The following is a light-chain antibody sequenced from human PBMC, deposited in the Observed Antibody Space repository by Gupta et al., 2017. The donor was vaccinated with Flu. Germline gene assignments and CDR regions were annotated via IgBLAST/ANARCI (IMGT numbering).Light chain of an antibody. V-gene: IGKV1-39*01. CDR2: AAS. CDR3: QQSYRTPLLT. Sequence: DRVTITCRASQSISKYLNWYQKKPGEALKLLVYAASSLQSGVPSRFSGSGSGTDFTLTISSLQPEDCATYFCQQSYRTPLLTFGPGTKVDIK. J-gene: IGKJ3*01. CDR1: QSISKY.